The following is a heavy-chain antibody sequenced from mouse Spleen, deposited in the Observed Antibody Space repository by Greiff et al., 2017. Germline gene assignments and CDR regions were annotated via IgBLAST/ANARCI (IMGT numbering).Heavy chain of an antibody. CDR3: ARYPGNYPYAMDY. J-gene: IGHJ4*01. CDR2: ISYSGST. D-gene: IGHD2-1*01. V-gene: IGHV3-8*01. Sequence: EVMLVESGPGLAKPSQTLSLTCSVTGYSITSDYWNWIRKFPGNKLEYMGYISYSGSTYYNPSLKSRISITRDTSKNQYYLQLNSVTTEDTATYYCARYPGNYPYAMDYWGQGTSVTVSS. CDR1: GYSITSDY.